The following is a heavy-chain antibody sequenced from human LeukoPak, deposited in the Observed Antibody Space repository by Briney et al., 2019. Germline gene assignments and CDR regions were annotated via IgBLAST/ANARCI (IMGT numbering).Heavy chain of an antibody. CDR2: ISVSGSST. CDR3: AKTYGRNSWSGFDY. D-gene: IGHD4-23*01. Sequence: PGGSLRLSCAASGFIFSRYALNWVRQAPGKGLEWVSGISVSGSSTYYADSVKGRFTISTDKSKSTLYLQMNSLRAEDTAVYHCAKTYGRNSWSGFDYWGQGTLVTVSS. V-gene: IGHV3-23*01. CDR1: GFIFSRYA. J-gene: IGHJ4*02.